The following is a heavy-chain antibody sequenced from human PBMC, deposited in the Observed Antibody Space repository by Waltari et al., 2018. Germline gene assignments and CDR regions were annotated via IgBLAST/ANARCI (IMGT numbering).Heavy chain of an antibody. V-gene: IGHV3-66*01. Sequence: EVQLMESGGGLVQPGGSLRIACVASGLAVRTSFMSWVRQAPGKGLEWVPAIFSGDTTYYTDSVKGRFSTSRDNSKNTLCLQMNSLRAEDTAVYYCARVARGTLYDAFDIWGQGTMVTVSS. J-gene: IGHJ3*02. CDR3: ARVARGTLYDAFDI. CDR1: GLAVRTSF. CDR2: IFSGDTT. D-gene: IGHD1-26*01.